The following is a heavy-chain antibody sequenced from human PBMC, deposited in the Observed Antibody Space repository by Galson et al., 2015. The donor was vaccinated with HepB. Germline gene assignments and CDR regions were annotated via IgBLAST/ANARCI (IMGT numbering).Heavy chain of an antibody. CDR3: TTDRGPIYSNPPPMDV. V-gene: IGHV3-15*01. J-gene: IGHJ6*03. CDR2: IKSKTDGGTT. CDR1: GFTFSNAW. Sequence: SLRLSCAAYGFTFSNAWMSWVRQAPGKGLEWVGRIKSKTDGGTTDYAAPVKGRFTISRDDSKNTLYLQMNSLKTEDTAVYYCTTDRGPIYSNPPPMDVWGKVTTVTVSS. D-gene: IGHD4-11*01.